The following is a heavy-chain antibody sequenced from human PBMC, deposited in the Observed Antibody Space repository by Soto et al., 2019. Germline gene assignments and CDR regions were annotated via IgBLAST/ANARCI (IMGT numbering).Heavy chain of an antibody. D-gene: IGHD7-27*01. CDR3: GTIPKTGYYFDY. J-gene: IGHJ4*01. CDR1: GGSFSGYY. Sequence: SETLSLTCAVYGGSFSGYYWSWIRQPPGKGLEWIGEINHSGSTNYNPSLKSRVTISVDTSKNQFSLKLSSVTAADTAVYYCGTIPKTGYYFDYWGQETLVTVSS. V-gene: IGHV4-34*01. CDR2: INHSGST.